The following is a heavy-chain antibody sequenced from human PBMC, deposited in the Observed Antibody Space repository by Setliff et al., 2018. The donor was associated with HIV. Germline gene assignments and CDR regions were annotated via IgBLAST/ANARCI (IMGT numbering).Heavy chain of an antibody. CDR1: GGSISSSNYY. Sequence: PSETLSLTCAVSGGSISSSNYYWVWIRQPPGKELEWIGSFYYSGSTYYNPSLKSRVTISLDTSKDLVSLNLNSVTAADTAIYYCARGVARQVVIDRWFDPWGQGTPVTVSS. J-gene: IGHJ5*02. D-gene: IGHD2-21*01. V-gene: IGHV4-39*07. CDR3: ARGVARQVVIDRWFDP. CDR2: FYYSGST.